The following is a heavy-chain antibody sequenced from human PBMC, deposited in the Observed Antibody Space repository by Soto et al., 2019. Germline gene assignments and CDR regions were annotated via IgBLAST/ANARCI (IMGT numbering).Heavy chain of an antibody. V-gene: IGHV3-23*01. D-gene: IGHD1-26*01. J-gene: IGHJ5*02. CDR2: ISGSGGTT. CDR1: GFTFSIFA. CDR3: AKDLVLLRS. Sequence: GGSLRLSCAASGFTFSIFAMTWVREAPGRGLEWISGISGSGGTTYDADSVKGRFIISRDNSKNTLYLQMNSLRAEDTAIYYCAKDLVLLRSWGQGTLVTVSS.